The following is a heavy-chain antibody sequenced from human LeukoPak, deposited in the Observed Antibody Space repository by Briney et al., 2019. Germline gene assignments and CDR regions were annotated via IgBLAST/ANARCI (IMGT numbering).Heavy chain of an antibody. Sequence: GGSLRLSCAASGFTFSDYPMNWVRQAPGKGLEWVSYISASTILYAESVKGRFTISRDNAKNSLFLQMNSLRVEDTAVYYCARTVNTVVNFDHLGQGTLVTVSS. CDR3: ARTVNTVVNFDH. J-gene: IGHJ4*02. CDR2: ISASTI. CDR1: GFTFSDYP. V-gene: IGHV3-48*01. D-gene: IGHD4-23*01.